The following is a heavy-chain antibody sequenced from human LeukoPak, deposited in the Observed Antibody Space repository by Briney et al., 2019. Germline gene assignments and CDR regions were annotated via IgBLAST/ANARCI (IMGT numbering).Heavy chain of an antibody. Sequence: SETLSLTCSVSGESFIGYFWTWLRQPPGKGLEWIGDINHIGRTRDNPSLKTRVSISVDTSTNQFSLTLTSVTAADTAVYFCARHLGRYSSSWYTPFDYWGQGTLVTVSS. D-gene: IGHD6-13*01. CDR2: INHIGRT. J-gene: IGHJ4*02. CDR1: GESFIGYF. V-gene: IGHV4-34*01. CDR3: ARHLGRYSSSWYTPFDY.